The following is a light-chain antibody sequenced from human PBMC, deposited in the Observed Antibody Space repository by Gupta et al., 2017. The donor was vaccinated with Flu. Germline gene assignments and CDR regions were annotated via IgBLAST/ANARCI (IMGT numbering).Light chain of an antibody. Sequence: IVFTQSPATLSLSPGERATLSCRASQSVSSYLAWYKQKPGQAPRLLIYDASNRDTGIPARFSGSGSGIDFTLTISSREPEDFAVYYCQQRSNWPPITFGGGTKVEIK. CDR2: DAS. CDR1: QSVSSY. V-gene: IGKV3-11*01. J-gene: IGKJ4*01. CDR3: QQRSNWPPIT.